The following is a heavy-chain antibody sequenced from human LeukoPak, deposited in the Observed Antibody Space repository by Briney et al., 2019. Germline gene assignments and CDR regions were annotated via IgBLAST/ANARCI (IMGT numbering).Heavy chain of an antibody. V-gene: IGHV4-34*01. J-gene: IGHJ5*02. Sequence: GSLRLSCAASGFTFSSYWMRWVRQAPGKGLEWSGEINHTASPNSTPSLKSRVTISVATSKNQFSLKLSSVTAADTAVYYCARVYGDYSRDWFDPWGQGTLVTVSS. CDR3: ARVYGDYSRDWFDP. CDR2: INHTASP. CDR1: GFTFSSYW. D-gene: IGHD4-17*01.